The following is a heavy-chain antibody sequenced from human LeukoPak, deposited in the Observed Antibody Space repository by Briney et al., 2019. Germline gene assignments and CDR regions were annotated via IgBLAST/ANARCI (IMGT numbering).Heavy chain of an antibody. CDR1: GFTLSTYS. V-gene: IGHV3-21*01. J-gene: IGHJ6*03. Sequence: GGSLRLSCAASGFTLSTYSMNWVRQAPGKGLEWVSSISSSSSYIYYADSVKGRFTISRDNAKSSLYLQMNSLRVEDTAVYYCARLIRGLNYYYYYMDVWGKGTTVTISS. CDR2: ISSSSSYI. CDR3: ARLIRGLNYYYYYMDV. D-gene: IGHD3-10*01.